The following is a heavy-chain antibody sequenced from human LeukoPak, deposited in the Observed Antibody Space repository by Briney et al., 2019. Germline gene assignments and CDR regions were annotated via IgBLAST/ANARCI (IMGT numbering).Heavy chain of an antibody. J-gene: IGHJ4*02. CDR3: ARSIVAAALLDY. D-gene: IGHD6-13*01. CDR2: LYSGYST. CDR1: GFTVSSSY. V-gene: IGHV3-66*01. Sequence: GGSLRLSCAASGFTVSSSYMSWVRQAPGKGLEWVSALYSGYSTYYADSVKGRFTLSRDNSKNTLYLQMNSLRAEDTAVYYCARSIVAAALLDYWGQGTLVTVSS.